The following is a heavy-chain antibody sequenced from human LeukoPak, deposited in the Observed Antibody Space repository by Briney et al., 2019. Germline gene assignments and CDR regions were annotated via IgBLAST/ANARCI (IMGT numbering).Heavy chain of an antibody. CDR1: GGSFSGYY. CDR2: INHSGST. V-gene: IGHV4-34*01. J-gene: IGHJ4*02. CDR3: ARPRPQYSSSRFFDY. D-gene: IGHD6-13*01. Sequence: SETLSLTCAAYGGSFSGYYWSWIRQPPGKGLEWIGEINHSGSTNYNPSLKSRVTISVDTSKNQFSLKLSSVTAADTAVYYCARPRPQYSSSRFFDYWGQGTLVTVSS.